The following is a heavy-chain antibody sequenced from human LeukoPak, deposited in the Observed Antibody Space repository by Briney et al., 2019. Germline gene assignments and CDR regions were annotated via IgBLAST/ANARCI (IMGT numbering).Heavy chain of an antibody. Sequence: SETLSLTCAVYGGSFSGYYWSWIRQPPGKGLEWIGEINHSGSTNYNPSLKSRVTISVDTSKNQFSLKLSSVTAADTAVYYCARGPPYDLRFGELSLNYWGQGTLVTVSS. D-gene: IGHD3-16*02. CDR2: INHSGST. CDR1: GGSFSGYY. J-gene: IGHJ4*02. V-gene: IGHV4-34*01. CDR3: ARGPPYDLRFGELSLNY.